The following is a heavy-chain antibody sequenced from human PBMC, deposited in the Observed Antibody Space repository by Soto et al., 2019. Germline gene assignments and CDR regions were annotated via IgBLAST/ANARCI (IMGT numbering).Heavy chain of an antibody. D-gene: IGHD3-3*01. J-gene: IGHJ6*02. V-gene: IGHV3-30-3*01. Sequence: QVQLVESGGGVVQPGRSLRLSCAASGFTFSSYAMHWVRQAPGKGLEWVAVISYDGSNKYYADSVKGRFTISRDNSKNTLYLQMNSLRAEYTAVYDCARDSLRFLEWTNNYYGMDVWGQGTTVTVSS. CDR2: ISYDGSNK. CDR3: ARDSLRFLEWTNNYYGMDV. CDR1: GFTFSSYA.